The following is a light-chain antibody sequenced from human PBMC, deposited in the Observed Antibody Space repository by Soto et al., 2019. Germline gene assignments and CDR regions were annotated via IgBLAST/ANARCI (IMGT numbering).Light chain of an antibody. J-gene: IGKJ1*01. CDR3: LQYGSLPRT. CDR2: AAS. CDR1: QSVTSSF. V-gene: IGKV3-20*01. Sequence: VLPQSPGTLSLSPGERATLSCRAIQSVTSSFLGWYQQKPGQAPRLLIYAASNRATGIPDRFSGSASGTDFALTIRRLEPEDSAVYYCLQYGSLPRTFGQGTKVDNK.